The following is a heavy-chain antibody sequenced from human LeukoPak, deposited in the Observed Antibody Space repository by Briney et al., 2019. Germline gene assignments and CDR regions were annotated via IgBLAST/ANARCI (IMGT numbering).Heavy chain of an antibody. D-gene: IGHD2-21*02. CDR1: GGSISSGGYY. CDR3: ARGCGGDCEAFDI. V-gene: IGHV4-31*03. J-gene: IGHJ3*02. Sequence: SQTLSLTCTVSGGSISSGGYYWSWIRQHPGKGLEWIGYIYYSGSTYYNPSLKSRVTISVDTSKNQFSLKLSSVTAADTAVYYCARGCGGDCEAFDIWGQGTMVTVSS. CDR2: IYYSGST.